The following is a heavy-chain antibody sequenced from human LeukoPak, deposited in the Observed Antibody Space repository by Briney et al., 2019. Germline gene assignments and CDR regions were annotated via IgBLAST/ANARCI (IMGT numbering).Heavy chain of an antibody. J-gene: IGHJ4*02. CDR3: ARATYYYALGSHFYYFDY. CDR1: GGSISNYY. V-gene: IGHV4-4*07. D-gene: IGHD3-10*01. CDR2: FYSSGTT. Sequence: PSETLSPTCTVSGGSISNYYWSWIRQSAGKGLEWLGRFYSSGTTHYSPSLNRRVTMSVDTSKNQFSLKLTSVTAADTAVYYCARATYYYALGSHFYYFDYWGQGTLVTVSS.